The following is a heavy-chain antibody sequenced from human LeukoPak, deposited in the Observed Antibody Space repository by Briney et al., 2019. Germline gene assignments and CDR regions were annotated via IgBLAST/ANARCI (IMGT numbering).Heavy chain of an antibody. V-gene: IGHV4-59*08. Sequence: SETLSLTCTVSGGSISSYYWSWIRQPPGKGLEWIGYIYYSGSTNYNPSLKSRVTISVDTSKNQFSLKLSSVTAADTAVYYCARLFGIAAAGTRFDYFDYWGQGTLVTVSS. CDR1: GGSISSYY. J-gene: IGHJ4*02. CDR3: ARLFGIAAAGTRFDYFDY. D-gene: IGHD6-13*01. CDR2: IYYSGST.